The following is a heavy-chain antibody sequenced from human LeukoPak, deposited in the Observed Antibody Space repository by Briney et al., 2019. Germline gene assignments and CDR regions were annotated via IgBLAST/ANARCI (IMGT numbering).Heavy chain of an antibody. CDR1: GFTFSSYE. Sequence: GGSLRLSCAASGFTFSSYEMNWVRQAPGKGLEWVSYISSSGSTIYYADSVKGRFTISRDNAKNSLYLQMNSLRAEDTAVYYCAGEGQRLVRYYFDYWGQGTLVTVSS. CDR2: ISSSGSTI. D-gene: IGHD6-19*01. V-gene: IGHV3-48*03. J-gene: IGHJ4*02. CDR3: AGEGQRLVRYYFDY.